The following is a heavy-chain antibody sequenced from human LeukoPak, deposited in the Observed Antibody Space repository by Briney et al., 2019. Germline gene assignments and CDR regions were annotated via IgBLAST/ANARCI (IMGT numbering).Heavy chain of an antibody. D-gene: IGHD3-22*01. J-gene: IGHJ4*02. Sequence: GGSLRLSCAASGFTFSNAWMSWVRQAPGKGQEWVGRIKSKTDGGTTDYAAPVKSRFTISRDDSKNTLYLQMNSLKTEDTAVYYCTTDYYYDSSGYYFWGQGTLVTVSS. CDR3: TTDYYYDSSGYYF. CDR1: GFTFSNAW. CDR2: IKSKTDGGTT. V-gene: IGHV3-15*01.